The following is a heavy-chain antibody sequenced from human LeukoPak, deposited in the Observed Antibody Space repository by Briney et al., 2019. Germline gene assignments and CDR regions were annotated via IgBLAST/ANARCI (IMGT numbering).Heavy chain of an antibody. D-gene: IGHD3-22*01. CDR2: INAGNGNT. CDR3: ASPLPQYYYDSSGYRRYYYYYYGMDV. Sequence: GASVKVSCKASGYTFTSYAMHWVRQAPGQRLEWMGWINAGNGNTKYSQKFQGRVTITRDTSASTAYMELSSLRSEDTAVYYCASPLPQYYYDSSGYRRYYYYYYGMDVWGQGTTVTVSS. J-gene: IGHJ6*02. V-gene: IGHV1-3*01. CDR1: GYTFTSYA.